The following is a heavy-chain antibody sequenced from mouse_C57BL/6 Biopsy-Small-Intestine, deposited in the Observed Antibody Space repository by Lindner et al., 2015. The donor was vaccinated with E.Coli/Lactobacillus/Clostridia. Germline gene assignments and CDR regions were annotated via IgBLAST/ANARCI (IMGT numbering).Heavy chain of an antibody. CDR2: ISSGGSYT. D-gene: IGHD4-1*01. CDR1: GFTFSSYG. V-gene: IGHV5-6*01. CDR3: ARQDWDGAY. Sequence: VQLQESGGDLVKPGGSLKLSCAASGFTFSSYGMSWVRQTPDKRLEWVATISSGGSYTYYLDSVKGRFTISRDNAKNTLYLQMSSLKSEDTAMYYCARQDWDGAYWGQGTLVTVSA. J-gene: IGHJ3*01.